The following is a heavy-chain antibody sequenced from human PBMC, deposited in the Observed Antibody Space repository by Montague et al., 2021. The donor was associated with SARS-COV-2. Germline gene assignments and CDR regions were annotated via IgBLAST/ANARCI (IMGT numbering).Heavy chain of an antibody. CDR1: GDSVSSNSAT. J-gene: IGHJ4*02. CDR2: TYYRSRWFN. Sequence: XAISGDSVSSNSATWHWIRQSPSRGLEWLGRTYYRSRWFNDYAVSVRSRIIINPDTSTNQFSLQLSSVTPEDTAVYFCARERWAVGVSFDYWGQGTLVTVYS. D-gene: IGHD1-26*01. CDR3: ARERWAVGVSFDY. V-gene: IGHV6-1*01.